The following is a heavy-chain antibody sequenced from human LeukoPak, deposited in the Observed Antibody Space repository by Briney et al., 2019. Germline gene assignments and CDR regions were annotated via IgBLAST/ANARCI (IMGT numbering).Heavy chain of an antibody. Sequence: SVKVSCKASGGTFSSYAISWVRQAPGQGLEWMGGIIPIFGTANYAQKFQGGVTITADESTSTAYMELSSLRSEDTAVYYCAADPEYCSGGSCYQGYYYYYGMDVWGQGTTVTVSS. J-gene: IGHJ6*02. CDR1: GGTFSSYA. CDR2: IIPIFGTA. CDR3: AADPEYCSGGSCYQGYYYYYGMDV. D-gene: IGHD2-15*01. V-gene: IGHV1-69*13.